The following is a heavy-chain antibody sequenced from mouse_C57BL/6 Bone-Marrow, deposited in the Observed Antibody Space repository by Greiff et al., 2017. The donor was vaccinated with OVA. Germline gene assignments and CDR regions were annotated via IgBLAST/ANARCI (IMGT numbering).Heavy chain of an antibody. V-gene: IGHV1-7*01. J-gene: IGHJ2*01. Sequence: QVQLKESGAELAKPGASVKLSCKASGYTFTSYWLHWVKQRPGQGLEWIGYINPSSGYTKYNQKFKDKATLTADKSSSTAYMQLSSLTYEDSAVYYCARGLITTVVAQGGYWGQGTTLTVSS. CDR3: ARGLITTVVAQGGY. D-gene: IGHD1-1*01. CDR2: INPSSGYT. CDR1: GYTFTSYW.